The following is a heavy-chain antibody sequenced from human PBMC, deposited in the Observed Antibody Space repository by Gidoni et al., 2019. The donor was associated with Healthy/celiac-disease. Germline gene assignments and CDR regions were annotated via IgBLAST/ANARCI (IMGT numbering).Heavy chain of an antibody. CDR1: GFTFSSYG. CDR2: IWYDGSNK. CDR3: ARITYYYDSSGYKTDAFDI. V-gene: IGHV3-33*01. Sequence: QVQLVESGGGVVQPGRSLRLSCAASGFTFSSYGMHWVRQAPGKGLEWVAVIWYDGSNKYYADSVKGRFTISRDNSKNTLYLQMNSLRAEDTAVYYCARITYYYDSSGYKTDAFDIWGQGTMVTVSS. J-gene: IGHJ3*02. D-gene: IGHD3-22*01.